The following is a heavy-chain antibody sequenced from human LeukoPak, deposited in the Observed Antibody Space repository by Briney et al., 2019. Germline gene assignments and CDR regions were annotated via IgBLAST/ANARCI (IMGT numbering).Heavy chain of an antibody. D-gene: IGHD3-22*01. CDR1: GFTFNYP. J-gene: IGHJ6*03. CDR3: AKARWFLADYYYYYMDV. CDR2: ISGSGIST. V-gene: IGHV3-23*01. Sequence: GGSLRLSCAASGFTFNYPMSWVRQAPGKVLEWVSAISGSGISTYYADSVKGRFTISRDNSQNTLYLQMNSLTAEDTAVYYCAKARWFLADYYYYYMDVWGKGTTVTVSS.